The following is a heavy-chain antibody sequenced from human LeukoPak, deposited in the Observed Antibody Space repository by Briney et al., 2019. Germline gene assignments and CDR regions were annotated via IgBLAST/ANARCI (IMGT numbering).Heavy chain of an antibody. CDR3: AKELARATYYDFWSGYYHPPDY. CDR2: ISYDGSNK. CDR1: GFTFSSYG. D-gene: IGHD3-3*01. V-gene: IGHV3-30*18. Sequence: GGSLRLSCAASGFTFSSYGMHWVRQAPGKGLEWVAVISYDGSNKYYADSVKGRFTTSRDNSKNTLYLQMNSLRAEDTAVYYCAKELARATYYDFWSGYYHPPDYWGQGTLVTVSS. J-gene: IGHJ4*02.